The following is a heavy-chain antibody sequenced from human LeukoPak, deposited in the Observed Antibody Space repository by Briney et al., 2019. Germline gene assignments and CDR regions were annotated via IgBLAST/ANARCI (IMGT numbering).Heavy chain of an antibody. CDR1: GGSISSGDYY. D-gene: IGHD3-22*01. V-gene: IGHV4-30-4*01. Sequence: SQTLSLTCTVSGGSISSGDYYWSWIRQPPGKGLEWIGYIYYSGSTYYNPSLKSRVTISVETSKNQFSLKLSSVTAADTAVYYCASHGGANYYDSSGYYCWGQGTLVTVSS. CDR3: ASHGGANYYDSSGYYC. J-gene: IGHJ4*02. CDR2: IYYSGST.